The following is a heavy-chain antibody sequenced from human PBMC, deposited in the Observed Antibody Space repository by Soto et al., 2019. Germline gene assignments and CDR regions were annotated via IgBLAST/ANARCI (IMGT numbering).Heavy chain of an antibody. V-gene: IGHV3-53*05. CDR3: AKDNTYYDFWSGYYSYNWFDP. J-gene: IGHJ5*02. D-gene: IGHD3-3*01. CDR1: GFTVSSNY. Sequence: EVQLVETGGGLIQPGGSLRLSCAASGFTVSSNYMSWVRQAPGKGLEWVSVIYSGGSTYYADSVKGRFTISRDNSKNTLYLQMNSLRAEDTAVYYCAKDNTYYDFWSGYYSYNWFDPWGQGTLVTVSS. CDR2: IYSGGST.